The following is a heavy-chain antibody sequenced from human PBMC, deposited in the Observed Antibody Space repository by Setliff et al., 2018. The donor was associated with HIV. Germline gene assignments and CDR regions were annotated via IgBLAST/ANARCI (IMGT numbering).Heavy chain of an antibody. Sequence: SETLSLTCAVYGRSFSGYYWNWIRQSPGKGLEWIGEINHSGGTNYNPSLKSRVTMSIDTSKNQFSLNVSSVTAVDTAVYYCARGWGHDGFDFWGQGTMVTVSS. D-gene: IGHD7-27*01. J-gene: IGHJ3*01. CDR1: GRSFSGYY. CDR2: INHSGGT. CDR3: ARGWGHDGFDF. V-gene: IGHV4-34*01.